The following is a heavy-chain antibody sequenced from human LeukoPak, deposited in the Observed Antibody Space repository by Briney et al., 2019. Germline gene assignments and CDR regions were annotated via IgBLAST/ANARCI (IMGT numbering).Heavy chain of an antibody. CDR3: ASGGIAARLVSNWFDP. D-gene: IGHD6-6*01. CDR1: GFTFSDYY. Sequence: GGSLRLSCAASGFTFSDYYMSWIRQAPGKGLEWVSYISSSGSTIYYADSVKGRFTISRDNAKNSLYLQMNSLRAEDTAVYYCASGGIAARLVSNWFDPWGQGTLVTVFS. CDR2: ISSSGSTI. V-gene: IGHV3-11*01. J-gene: IGHJ5*02.